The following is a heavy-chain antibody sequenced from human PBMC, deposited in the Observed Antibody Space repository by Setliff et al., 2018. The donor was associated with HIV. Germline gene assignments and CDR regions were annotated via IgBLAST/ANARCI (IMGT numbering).Heavy chain of an antibody. CDR2: IFAFLNIP. CDR3: ATAQGIATANFDY. Sequence: ASVKVSCKTSGVTFNTYAFSWVRQAPGQGLEWMGDIFAFLNIPNYAQKFQGRVTITADKPTSTAYMELTGLRSEDTAIYYCATAQGIATANFDYLGQGTLVTVSS. CDR1: GVTFNTYA. V-gene: IGHV1-69*10. J-gene: IGHJ4*02. D-gene: IGHD6-13*01.